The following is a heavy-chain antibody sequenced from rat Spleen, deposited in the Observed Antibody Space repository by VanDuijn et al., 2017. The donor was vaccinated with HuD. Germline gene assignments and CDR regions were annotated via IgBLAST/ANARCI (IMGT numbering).Heavy chain of an antibody. CDR1: GLSFSNYD. CDR3: TTVPYYSGYYWYFDF. Sequence: EVQLVESGGGLVQPGRSMKLSCAASGLSFSNYDMAWVRQVPKKGLEWVATIIYDGSSSFYRDSVKGRFTISRDNAKSTLYLQMDSLRSEDTATYYCTTVPYYSGYYWYFDFWGPGTMVTVSS. CDR2: IIYDGSSS. V-gene: IGHV5S10*01. D-gene: IGHD1-1*01. J-gene: IGHJ1*01.